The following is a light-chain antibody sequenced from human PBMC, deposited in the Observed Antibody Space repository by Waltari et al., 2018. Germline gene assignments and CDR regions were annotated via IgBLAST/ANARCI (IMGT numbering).Light chain of an antibody. J-gene: IGLJ2*01. V-gene: IGLV2-14*03. CDR2: DVS. Sequence: WYQQSPCKAPKLMIYDVSNRPSGVSNRFSGSKSCNTASLTISGLQAEDEADYYCSSYTTSSTLGFGGGTKLTVL. CDR3: SSYTTSSTLG.